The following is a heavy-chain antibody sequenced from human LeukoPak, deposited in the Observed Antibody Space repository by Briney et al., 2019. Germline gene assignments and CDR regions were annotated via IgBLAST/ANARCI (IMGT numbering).Heavy chain of an antibody. D-gene: IGHD3-22*01. Sequence: ASVRVSCKASGYTFTSYGISWVRQAPGQGLEWMEWISAYSGDTNYAQKFQGRATMTTDTSTSTAYMELSSLRSEDTAVYYCARDLYDSSGYYYAPFDYWGQGTLVTVSS. CDR1: GYTFTSYG. CDR3: ARDLYDSSGYYYAPFDY. CDR2: ISAYSGDT. J-gene: IGHJ4*02. V-gene: IGHV1-18*01.